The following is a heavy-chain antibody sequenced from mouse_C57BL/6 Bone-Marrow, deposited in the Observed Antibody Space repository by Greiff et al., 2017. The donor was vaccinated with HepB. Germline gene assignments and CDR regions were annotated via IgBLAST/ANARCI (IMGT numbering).Heavy chain of an antibody. V-gene: IGHV15-2*01. Sequence: QVQLQQSGSELRSPGSSVKLSCKDFDSEVFPIAYMSWVRQKPGHGFEWIGGILPSIGRTIYGEKFEDKATLDADTLSNTAYLELNSLTSEDSAIYYCARTLYYGSSYFDYWGQGTTLTVSS. CDR2: ILPSIGRT. CDR1: DSEVFPIAY. J-gene: IGHJ2*01. CDR3: ARTLYYGSSYFDY. D-gene: IGHD1-1*01.